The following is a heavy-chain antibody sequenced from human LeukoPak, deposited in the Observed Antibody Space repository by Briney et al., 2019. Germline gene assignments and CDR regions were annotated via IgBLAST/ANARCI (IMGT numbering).Heavy chain of an antibody. Sequence: GGSLRLSCAASRFTFSSYAMSWVRQAPGKGLEWVSAISGSGGSTYYADSVKGRFTISRDNSKNTLYLQMNSLRAEDTAVYYCAKGGTAMVDYYYGMDVWGQGTTVTVSS. CDR3: AKGGTAMVDYYYGMDV. D-gene: IGHD5-18*01. V-gene: IGHV3-23*01. CDR1: RFTFSSYA. J-gene: IGHJ6*02. CDR2: ISGSGGST.